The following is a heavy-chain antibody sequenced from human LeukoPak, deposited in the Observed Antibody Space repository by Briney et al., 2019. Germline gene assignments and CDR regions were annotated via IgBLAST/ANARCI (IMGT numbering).Heavy chain of an antibody. CDR3: ARQVATKGEWAFDI. CDR1: GGSFSGYY. J-gene: IGHJ3*02. Sequence: PETLSLTCAVYGGSFSGYYWGWIRQPPGKGLDWIGSINLSGHTYYNPSLKSRVIISVDTSKNQFSLKLSSVTAADTAVYYCARQVATKGEWAFDIWGQGTMVTASS. D-gene: IGHD5-12*01. V-gene: IGHV4-34*01. CDR2: INLSGHT.